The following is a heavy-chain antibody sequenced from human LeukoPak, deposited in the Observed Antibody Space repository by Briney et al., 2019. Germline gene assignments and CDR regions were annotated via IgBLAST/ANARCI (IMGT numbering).Heavy chain of an antibody. D-gene: IGHD1-20*01. J-gene: IGHJ4*02. CDR3: ARVGVTGTTFIHFDY. V-gene: IGHV3-23*01. CDR2: ISGSGGRT. Sequence: GGSLRLSCAASGFTFSDYGMTWVRQAPGKGLEWVSTISGSGGRTYYADSVKGRFTISRDNSKNTLYLQMNSLRAEDTAVYYCARVGVTGTTFIHFDYWGQGTLVTVSS. CDR1: GFTFSDYG.